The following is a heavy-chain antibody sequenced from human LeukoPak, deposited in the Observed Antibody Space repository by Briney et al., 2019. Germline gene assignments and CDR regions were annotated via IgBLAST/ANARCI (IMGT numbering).Heavy chain of an antibody. CDR3: ARDSARGYSYGYNAFDI. D-gene: IGHD5-18*01. Sequence: ASVKVSCKASGYNFRNYGIGWVRQAPRQGLEWMGWITAGNGNTNYAQKVQDRVTMTTDTSTSTAYMELRSLRSDDTAVYFCARDSARGYSYGYNAFDIWGQGTVATVSS. J-gene: IGHJ3*02. V-gene: IGHV1-18*01. CDR1: GYNFRNYG. CDR2: ITAGNGNT.